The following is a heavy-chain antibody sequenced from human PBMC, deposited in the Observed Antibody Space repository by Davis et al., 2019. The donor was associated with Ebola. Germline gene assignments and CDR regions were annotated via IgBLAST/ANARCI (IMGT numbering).Heavy chain of an antibody. CDR3: ARQSIPDDY. CDR2: IDTYTGNQ. J-gene: IGHJ4*02. Sequence: ASVQVSCKASGYSLTTYGMNWVRQAARQGLAWMGWIDTYTGNQTYAQGFTGPFVLSLDTSVSTAYLQISSLKAEDSAVYYCARQSIPDDYWGQGTLVTVSS. CDR1: GYSLTTYG. V-gene: IGHV7-4-1*02. D-gene: IGHD3-3*01.